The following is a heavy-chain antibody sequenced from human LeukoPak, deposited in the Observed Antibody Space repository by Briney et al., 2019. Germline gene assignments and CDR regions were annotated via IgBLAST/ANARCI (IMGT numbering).Heavy chain of an antibody. CDR3: AREGYCSSTSCYGFDY. CDR2: ISSSSSYI. D-gene: IGHD2-2*01. CDR1: GFTFSSYS. V-gene: IGHV3-21*01. Sequence: PGGSLRLSCAASGFTFSSYSMNWVRQAPGKGLEWVSSISSSSSYIYYADSVKGRFTISRDNAKNSLYLQMNSLRAEDTAVYYCAREGYCSSTSCYGFDYWGQGTLVTVSS. J-gene: IGHJ4*02.